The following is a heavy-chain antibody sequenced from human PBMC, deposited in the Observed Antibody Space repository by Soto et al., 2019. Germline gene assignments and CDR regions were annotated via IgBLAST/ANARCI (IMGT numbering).Heavy chain of an antibody. CDR2: IYYSGST. D-gene: IGHD3-3*01. J-gene: IGHJ4*02. V-gene: IGHV4-30-4*01. CDR1: GGSISSGDYY. CDR3: ARANYDFWSGYSYYFDY. Sequence: QVQLQESGPGLVKPSQTLSLTCTVSGGSISSGDYYWSWIRQPPGKGLEWIGYIYYSGSTYYNPSLKSRVTISVDTSKNQFCLKLSSVTAADTAVYYCARANYDFWSGYSYYFDYWGQGTLVTVSS.